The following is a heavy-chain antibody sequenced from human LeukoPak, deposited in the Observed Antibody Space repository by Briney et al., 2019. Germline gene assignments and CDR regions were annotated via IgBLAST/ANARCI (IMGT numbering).Heavy chain of an antibody. CDR1: GFTFSSYA. V-gene: IGHV3-23*01. CDR3: AKDHGLYSSSWDFDY. CDR2: ISGSGGST. Sequence: PGGSLRLSCAASGFTFSSYAMSWVRQAPGKGLEWVSAISGSGGSTYYADSVKGRFTISRDNCKNTLYLQMNSLRAEDTAVYYCAKDHGLYSSSWDFDYWGQGTLVTVSS. J-gene: IGHJ4*02. D-gene: IGHD6-13*01.